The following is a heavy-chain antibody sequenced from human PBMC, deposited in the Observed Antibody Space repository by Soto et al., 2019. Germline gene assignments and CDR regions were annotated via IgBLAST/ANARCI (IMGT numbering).Heavy chain of an antibody. V-gene: IGHV4-38-2*01. CDR2: LYHSGST. D-gene: IGHD5-18*01. J-gene: IGHJ4*02. CDR3: ARMYGYSYGYLDY. Sequence: TLSLTCAVSGYSISSGYYWGWIRQPPGKGLEWIGSLYHSGSTSYNPSLKSRVTISVDTSKNQFSLKLTSVTAADTAVYYCARMYGYSYGYLDYWGQGTQVTVSS. CDR1: GYSISSGYY.